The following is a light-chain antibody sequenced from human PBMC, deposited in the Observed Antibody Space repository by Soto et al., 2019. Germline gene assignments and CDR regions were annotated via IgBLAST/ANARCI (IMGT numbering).Light chain of an antibody. CDR1: SSDVATFDL. CDR2: DGV. Sequence: QAVVTQPASXXXXPGQSITISCTATSSDVATFDLVSWYQQHPGKAPKRIIYDGVKRPSGVSNRFSGSKSGNTASLTISGLQAEDEADYYCSSYAGGSTYVFGTGTKLTVL. V-gene: IGLV2-23*01. J-gene: IGLJ1*01. CDR3: SSYAGGSTYV.